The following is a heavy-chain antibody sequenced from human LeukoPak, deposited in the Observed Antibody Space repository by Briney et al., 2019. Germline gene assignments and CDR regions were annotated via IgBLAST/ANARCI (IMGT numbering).Heavy chain of an antibody. V-gene: IGHV3-48*03. J-gene: IGHJ4*02. CDR1: GFTFSSYE. CDR2: ISSSGSSI. CDR3: ARSGYLGPDS. Sequence: GRSLRLSCAASGFTFSSYEMNWVRQAPGKGLEWVSYISSSGSSIYYADSVKGRFSISRDNAKNSLYLQMNSLRAADTAVYYCARSGYLGPDSWGQGTLVTVSS. D-gene: IGHD2-2*01.